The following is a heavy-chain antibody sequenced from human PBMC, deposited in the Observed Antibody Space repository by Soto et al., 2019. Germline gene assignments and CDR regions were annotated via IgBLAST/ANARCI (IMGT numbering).Heavy chain of an antibody. D-gene: IGHD5-18*01. CDR2: LFHSGST. V-gene: IGHV4-30-2*01. J-gene: IGHJ6*02. Sequence: QLQLQESGSGLVKPSQTLSLTCAVSGGSISSGGYSWSWIRQPPGKGLEWIGYLFHSGSTYYNPSLKSRVTITVDRSKNQFSLKLSSVTAADTAVYYCARGGYSSNYYYYYGMDVWGQGTTVTVSS. CDR3: ARGGYSSNYYYYYGMDV. CDR1: GGSISSGGYS.